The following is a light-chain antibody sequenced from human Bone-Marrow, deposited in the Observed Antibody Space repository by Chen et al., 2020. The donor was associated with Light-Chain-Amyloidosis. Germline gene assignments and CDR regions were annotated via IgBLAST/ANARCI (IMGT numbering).Light chain of an antibody. V-gene: IGLV3-21*02. J-gene: IGLJ3*02. CDR3: QVWDRSSDRPV. CDR2: DDS. CDR1: NIGSTS. Sequence: SYVLTQPSSVSVAPGQTATIACGGNNIGSTSWQWYQQTPGQAPLLVVYDDSDRPSGIPERLAGYNSGNTATLSISRVEDGDEADYYCQVWDRSSDRPVFGGGTKLTVL.